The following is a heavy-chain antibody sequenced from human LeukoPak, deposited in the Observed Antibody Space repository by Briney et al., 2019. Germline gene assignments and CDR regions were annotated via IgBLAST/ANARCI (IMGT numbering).Heavy chain of an antibody. D-gene: IGHD3-10*01. CDR3: ARDQLFGSGSYSLDY. Sequence: ASVKVSCKASGHTFTNYAMNWVRQAPGQGLEWMGWINTNTGNPTYAPGSTGRFVFSLDTSVSTTYLQISSLQAGDTAVYYCARDQLFGSGSYSLDYWGQGTLVTVSS. CDR1: GHTFTNYA. V-gene: IGHV7-4-1*02. CDR2: INTNTGNP. J-gene: IGHJ4*02.